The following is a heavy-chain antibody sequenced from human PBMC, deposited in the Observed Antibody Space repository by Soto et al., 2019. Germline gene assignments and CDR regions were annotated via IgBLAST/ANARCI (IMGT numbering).Heavy chain of an antibody. V-gene: IGHV4-59*01. Sequence: PSETLSLTCTVSGGSISSYYWSWIRQPPGKGLEWIGYIYYSGSTNYNPSLKSRVTISVDTSKNQFSLKLSSVTAADTAVYYCARDASSGWWREVYYGMDVWGQGTTVTVSS. D-gene: IGHD6-19*01. CDR2: IYYSGST. CDR1: GGSISSYY. J-gene: IGHJ6*02. CDR3: ARDASSGWWREVYYGMDV.